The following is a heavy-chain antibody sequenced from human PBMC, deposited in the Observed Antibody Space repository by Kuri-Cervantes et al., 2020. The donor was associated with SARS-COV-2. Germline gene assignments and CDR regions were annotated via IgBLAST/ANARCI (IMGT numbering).Heavy chain of an antibody. CDR3: AKGTFDI. Sequence: GGSLRLSCAASGFTFYNFGMTWVRQAPGKGLEWVSTINGGGDPTFYADSVKGRFTISRDNSKNMLYPQMSSLRAEDTAIYYCAKGTFDIWGQGTMVTVSS. J-gene: IGHJ3*02. V-gene: IGHV3-23*01. CDR1: GFTFYNFG. CDR2: INGGGDPT.